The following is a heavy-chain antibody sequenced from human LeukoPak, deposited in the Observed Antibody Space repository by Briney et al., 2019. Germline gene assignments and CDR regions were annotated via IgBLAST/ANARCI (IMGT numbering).Heavy chain of an antibody. V-gene: IGHV4-34*01. CDR1: GGSFSGYY. CDR2: INHSGST. CDR3: ASGSTLYYDFWSGPGSFDY. D-gene: IGHD3-3*01. J-gene: IGHJ4*02. Sequence: SETLSLTCAVYGGSFSGYYWSWIRQPPGKGLEWIGEINHSGSTNYNPSLKSRVTISVDTSKNQFSLKLSSVTAADTAVYYCASGSTLYYDFWSGPGSFDYWGQGTLVTVSS.